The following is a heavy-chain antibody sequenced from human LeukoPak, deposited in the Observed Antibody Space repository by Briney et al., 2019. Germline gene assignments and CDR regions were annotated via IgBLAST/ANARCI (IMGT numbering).Heavy chain of an antibody. V-gene: IGHV4-61*02. CDR2: IYTSGST. CDR1: GGSISSGSYY. CDR3: ARAGRYCSNTSCFDWFDP. J-gene: IGHJ5*02. D-gene: IGHD2-2*01. Sequence: PSETLSLTCTVSGGSISSGSYYWSWIRQPAGKGLEWIGRIYTSGSTNYNPSLKSRVTISVDTSKNQFSLKLSSVTAADTAVYYCARAGRYCSNTSCFDWFDPWGQGTLVTVSS.